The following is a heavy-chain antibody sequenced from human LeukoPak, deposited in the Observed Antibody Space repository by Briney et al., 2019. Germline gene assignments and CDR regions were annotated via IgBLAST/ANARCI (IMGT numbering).Heavy chain of an antibody. J-gene: IGHJ4*02. D-gene: IGHD5-12*01. CDR2: ISGSGGYT. CDR1: GFXFSIYA. Sequence: GGSLRLSCAASGFXFSIYAMSWVRQAPGKGQEWVSAISGSGGYTDYADSVKGRFTISRGNSKNTLYVQMNSLRAEDTAVYYCAKDQRGYDKPIDYWGQGTLVTVSS. CDR3: AKDQRGYDKPIDY. V-gene: IGHV3-23*01.